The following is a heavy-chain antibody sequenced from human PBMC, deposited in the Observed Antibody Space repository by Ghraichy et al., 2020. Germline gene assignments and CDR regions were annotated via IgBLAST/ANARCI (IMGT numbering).Heavy chain of an antibody. D-gene: IGHD3-3*01. Sequence: SETLSLTCTVSGGSISSSSYYWGWIRQPPGKGLEWIGNIYYSGSTYYNPSLKSRVTISVDTSKNQFSLKLSSVTAADTAVYYCAGTHYDFWSGPRGHWFDPWGQGTLVTVSS. CDR2: IYYSGST. J-gene: IGHJ5*02. V-gene: IGHV4-39*01. CDR1: GGSISSSSYY. CDR3: AGTHYDFWSGPRGHWFDP.